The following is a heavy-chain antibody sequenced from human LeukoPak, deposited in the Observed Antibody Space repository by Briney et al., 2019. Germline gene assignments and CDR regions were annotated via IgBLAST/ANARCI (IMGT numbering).Heavy chain of an antibody. V-gene: IGHV4-39*01. CDR2: IYYSGST. J-gene: IGHJ5*02. Sequence: SETLSLTYTVSGGSISSSSYYWGWNRQPPGKGLEWIGSIYYSGSTYYNPSLKIRVTITVDTSKNQFSLKLSSVTAADTAVYYCARLWTSCYSPHDPWRQGTLVTVSS. CDR3: ARLWTSCYSPHDP. CDR1: GGSISSSSYY. D-gene: IGHD3/OR15-3a*01.